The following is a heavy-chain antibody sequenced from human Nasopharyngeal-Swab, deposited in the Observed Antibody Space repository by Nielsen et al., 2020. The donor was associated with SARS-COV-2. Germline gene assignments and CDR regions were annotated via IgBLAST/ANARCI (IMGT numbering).Heavy chain of an antibody. CDR2: ISYEGSKK. D-gene: IGHD3-10*01. Sequence: GGSLRLSCVASGFSFQHYSMHWVRQTPGKGLEWVAVISYEGSKKYYADSLQGRFTISRDSSKNTLWLQMSSLRAEDTAVYYCAKSEDIFWFGESRVIDYWGRGTLVTVSS. CDR1: GFSFQHYS. CDR3: AKSEDIFWFGESRVIDY. V-gene: IGHV3-30*18. J-gene: IGHJ4*02.